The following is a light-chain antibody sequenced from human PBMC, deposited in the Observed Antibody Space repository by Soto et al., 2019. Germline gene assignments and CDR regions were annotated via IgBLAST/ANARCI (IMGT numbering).Light chain of an antibody. CDR1: SSNIGSNT. J-gene: IGLJ1*01. CDR2: SNN. V-gene: IGLV1-44*01. Sequence: QSVLTQPPSASGTPGQRVTISCSGSSSNIGSNTVNWYQQLPGTAPKLLIYSNNQRPSGVPDRYSGSKSGTSASLAISGLKSEDEADYYCAAWDDSLNGDLFGTGTKLTVL. CDR3: AAWDDSLNGDL.